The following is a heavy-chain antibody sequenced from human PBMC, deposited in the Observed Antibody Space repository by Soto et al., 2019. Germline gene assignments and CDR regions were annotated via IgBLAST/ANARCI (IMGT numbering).Heavy chain of an antibody. CDR2: INPSGGST. D-gene: IGHD6-13*01. V-gene: IGHV1-46*01. Sequence: VKGSCKASVYTCTSYYMHWVRQAPGQGLEWMGIINPSGGSTSYAQKFQGRVTMTRDTSTSTVYMELSSLRSEDTAVYYCARDEGGSSWYPRWFDPWGQGTLVTVSS. J-gene: IGHJ5*02. CDR1: VYTCTSYY. CDR3: ARDEGGSSWYPRWFDP.